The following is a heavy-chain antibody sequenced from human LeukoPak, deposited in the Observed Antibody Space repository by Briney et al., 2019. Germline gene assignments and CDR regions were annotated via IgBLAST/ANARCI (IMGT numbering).Heavy chain of an antibody. CDR3: ARGRWQLVPFGY. D-gene: IGHD6-6*01. CDR2: ISNSGSTI. J-gene: IGHJ4*02. V-gene: IGHV3-11*04. Sequence: PGGSLRLSCAASGFTFSDYYMSWIRQAPGKGLEWISYISNSGSTIYYADSVKGRFTISRDNAKNSLFLQMNSLRADDTAVYYCARGRWQLVPFGYWGQGTLVTVSS. CDR1: GFTFSDYY.